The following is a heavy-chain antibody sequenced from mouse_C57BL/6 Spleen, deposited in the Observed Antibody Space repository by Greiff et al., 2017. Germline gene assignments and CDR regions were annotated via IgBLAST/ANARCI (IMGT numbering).Heavy chain of an antibody. J-gene: IGHJ2*01. CDR1: GYTFTSYW. D-gene: IGHD3-2*02. CDR3: ARDSSGYVGGYFGY. Sequence: QVQLQQPGAELVRPGSSVKLSCKASGYTFTSYWMHWVKQRPIQGLEWIGNIDPSDSETHYNQKFKDKATLTVDNSSSTAYLQLSSLTSEGSAVYYCARDSSGYVGGYFGYWRQGTTLTVFS. V-gene: IGHV1-52*01. CDR2: IDPSDSET.